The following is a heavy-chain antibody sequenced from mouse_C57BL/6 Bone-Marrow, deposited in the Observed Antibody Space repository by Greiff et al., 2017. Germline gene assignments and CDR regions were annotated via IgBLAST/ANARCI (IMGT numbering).Heavy chain of an antibody. V-gene: IGHV1-76*01. D-gene: IGHD1-2*01. CDR2: IYPGSGNT. J-gene: IGHJ2*01. Sequence: QVQLQQSGAELVRPGASVKLSCKASGYTFTDYYINWVKQRPGQGLEWIARIYPGSGNTYYNEKFTGKATLTAAKSSSTAYMQLSSLTSEDSAVXFCEINYYGPFDYWGQGTTLTVSS. CDR1: GYTFTDYY. CDR3: EINYYGPFDY.